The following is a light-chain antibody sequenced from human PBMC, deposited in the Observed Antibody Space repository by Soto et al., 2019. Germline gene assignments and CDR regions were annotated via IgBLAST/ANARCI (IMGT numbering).Light chain of an antibody. CDR1: QSVSSN. CDR3: QQYNNWLLWT. Sequence: EIVMTQSPATLSVSPGERATLSCRASQSVSSNLAWYQQKPGQTPRLLIYGASTRATGIPARFSGSGSGTEFTLTISSLLSEDFAVYYCQQYNNWLLWTFGQGTKLEIK. V-gene: IGKV3-15*01. J-gene: IGKJ1*01. CDR2: GAS.